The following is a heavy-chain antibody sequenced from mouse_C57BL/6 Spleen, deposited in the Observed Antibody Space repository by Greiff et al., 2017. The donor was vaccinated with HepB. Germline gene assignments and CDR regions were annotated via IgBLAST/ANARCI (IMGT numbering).Heavy chain of an antibody. CDR1: GYTFTSYW. CDR2: IHPNSGST. CDR3: ASNYGSSYDYAMDY. Sequence: VQLQQSGAELVKPGASVKLSCKASGYTFTSYWMHWVKQRPGQGLEWIGMIHPNSGSTNYNEKFKSKATLTVDKSSSTAYMQLSSLTSEDSAVYYCASNYGSSYDYAMDYWGQGTSVTVSS. V-gene: IGHV1-64*01. D-gene: IGHD1-1*01. J-gene: IGHJ4*01.